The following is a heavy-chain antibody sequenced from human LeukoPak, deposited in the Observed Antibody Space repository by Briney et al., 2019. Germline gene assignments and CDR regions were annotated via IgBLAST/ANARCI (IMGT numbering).Heavy chain of an antibody. CDR2: INHSGST. J-gene: IGHJ4*02. D-gene: IGHD4-17*01. V-gene: IGHV4-34*01. CDR3: ARILYGDYGDITGYYFDY. Sequence: SETLSLTCAVYGGSFSGYYWSWIRQPPGKGLEWIGEINHSGSTNYNPALKSRVTISVDTSKNQFSLKLSSVIAADTAVYYCARILYGDYGDITGYYFDYWGQATLVTVSS. CDR1: GGSFSGYY.